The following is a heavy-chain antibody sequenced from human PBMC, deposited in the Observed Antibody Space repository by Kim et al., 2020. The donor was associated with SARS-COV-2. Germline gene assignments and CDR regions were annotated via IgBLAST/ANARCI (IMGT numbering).Heavy chain of an antibody. Sequence: KLQGRVTMTTDTSTSTAYMELRSLRSDDTAVYYCARPRNPYGDYGDAFDIWGQGTMVTVSS. D-gene: IGHD4-17*01. V-gene: IGHV1-18*01. CDR3: ARPRNPYGDYGDAFDI. J-gene: IGHJ3*02.